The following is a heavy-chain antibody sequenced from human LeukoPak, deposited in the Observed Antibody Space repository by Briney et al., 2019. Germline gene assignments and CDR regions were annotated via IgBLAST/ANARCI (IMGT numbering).Heavy chain of an antibody. J-gene: IGHJ1*01. Sequence: GGSLRLSCAASGFTFSSYSMNWVRQAPGKGLEWVSYISSSSSTIYYADSVKGRFTISRDNAENSLYLQMNSLRAEDTAVYYCARSPAAATKDHIHDYGDYVMPILGYFQHWGQGTLVTVSS. CDR3: ARSPAAATKDHIHDYGDYVMPILGYFQH. D-gene: IGHD4-17*01. V-gene: IGHV3-48*01. CDR1: GFTFSSYS. CDR2: ISSSSSTI.